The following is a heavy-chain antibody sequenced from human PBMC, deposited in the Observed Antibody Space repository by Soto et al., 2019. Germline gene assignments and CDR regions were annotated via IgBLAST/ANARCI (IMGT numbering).Heavy chain of an antibody. CDR3: ARVERGTATTVVDAFDI. J-gene: IGHJ3*02. V-gene: IGHV4-34*01. D-gene: IGHD1-1*01. CDR2: MSHSGGT. CDR1: GGFVSSGSYY. Sequence: QVQLQQWGAGLLKPSETLSLTCAVYGGFVSSGSYYWSWIRQPPGKGLEWIGEMSHSGGTPFNPPLKSRVTISVDTSKNQFSLKMSSVTAADTALYYCARVERGTATTVVDAFDIWGPGTMVTVSS.